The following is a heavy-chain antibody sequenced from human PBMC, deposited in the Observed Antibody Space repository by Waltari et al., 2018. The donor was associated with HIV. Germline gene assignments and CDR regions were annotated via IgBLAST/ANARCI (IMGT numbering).Heavy chain of an antibody. Sequence: EVQLVESGGGLVQPGGSLRLSCAASGFTFSLDWLSWVRQAPGKGLEWVGNIKQDGSEKHYVDSVKGRFTISRDNAKKSLYLQMNSLRAEDTAVYYCARMGLMMYAIGAFDIWGQGTMVTVSS. CDR1: GFTFSLDW. J-gene: IGHJ3*02. CDR3: ARMGLMMYAIGAFDI. V-gene: IGHV3-7*01. CDR2: IKQDGSEK. D-gene: IGHD2-8*01.